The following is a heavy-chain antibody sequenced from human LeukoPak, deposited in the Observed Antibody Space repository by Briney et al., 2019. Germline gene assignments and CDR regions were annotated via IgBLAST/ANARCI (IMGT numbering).Heavy chain of an antibody. CDR2: INPSGST. CDR1: GGSFSGYY. J-gene: IGHJ6*03. Sequence: PSETLSLTCAVYGGSFSGYYWSWIRQPPGKGLEWIGEINPSGSTNYNPSLKSRVTISVDTSKNQFSLKLSSVTAADTAVYYCARVMQQQLGGPYYYYYYYMDVWGKGTTVTVSS. CDR3: ARVMQQQLGGPYYYYYYYMDV. D-gene: IGHD6-13*01. V-gene: IGHV4-34*01.